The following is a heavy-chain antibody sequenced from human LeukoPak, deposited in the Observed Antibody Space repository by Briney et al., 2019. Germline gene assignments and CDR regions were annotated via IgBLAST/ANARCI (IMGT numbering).Heavy chain of an antibody. CDR2: INPSGGST. CDR1: GYTFTSYY. D-gene: IGHD1-26*01. J-gene: IGHJ4*02. V-gene: IGHV1-46*01. Sequence: ESSVKVSCKASGYTFTSYYMHWVRPAPGRGLEWMGIINPSGGSTSNAQKFQGRVTMTRDTSTSTVYMELSSLRSEDTAVYYCARDLLGVGALGYWGQGALVADSS. CDR3: ARDLLGVGALGY.